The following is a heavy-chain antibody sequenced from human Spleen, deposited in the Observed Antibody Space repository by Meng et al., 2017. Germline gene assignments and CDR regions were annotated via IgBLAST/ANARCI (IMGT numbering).Heavy chain of an antibody. J-gene: IGHJ1*01. CDR2: LSGSGGTI. Sequence: GESLKISCAASGFTFSSYAMSWVRQAPGKGLEWVSHLSGSGGTITYADSVKGRFTISRDNSKNTVYLQMNSLRVDDTAIYYCAKDERIGSWQPTSFEHWGQGTLVTVSS. D-gene: IGHD6-13*01. CDR3: AKDERIGSWQPTSFEH. V-gene: IGHV3-23*01. CDR1: GFTFSSYA.